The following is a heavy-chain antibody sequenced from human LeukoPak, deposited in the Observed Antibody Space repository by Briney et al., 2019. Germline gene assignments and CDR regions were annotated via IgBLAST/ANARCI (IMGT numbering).Heavy chain of an antibody. CDR3: ATIATIHPLGGYYYMDV. D-gene: IGHD3-16*01. CDR2: INHSGVT. J-gene: IGHJ6*03. CDR1: GGSFNDYY. V-gene: IGHV4-34*01. Sequence: SETLSLTCAVYGGSFNDYYWSWIRQPPGKGLEWIGEINHSGVTNYNPSLKSRVTLSIDTSKKRFFLKLDSVTAADTAVYYCATIATIHPLGGYYYMDVWGKGTTVTISS.